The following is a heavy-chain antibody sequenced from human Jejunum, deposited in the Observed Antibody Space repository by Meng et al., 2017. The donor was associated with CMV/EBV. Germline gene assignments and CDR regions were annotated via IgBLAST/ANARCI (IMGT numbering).Heavy chain of an antibody. J-gene: IGHJ5*02. V-gene: IGHV1-3*01. D-gene: IGHD2/OR15-2a*01. CDR1: GYTFRNYA. CDR3: MRGRNSFWFDH. Sequence: SCKTSGYTFRNYAMYWVHQAPGQSLEWMGWINAGNGNTKYSQKFQGRVTFTRDTSASTGYMELSSLTSEDTAVYYCMRGRNSFWFDHWGQGTLVTVSS. CDR2: INAGNGNT.